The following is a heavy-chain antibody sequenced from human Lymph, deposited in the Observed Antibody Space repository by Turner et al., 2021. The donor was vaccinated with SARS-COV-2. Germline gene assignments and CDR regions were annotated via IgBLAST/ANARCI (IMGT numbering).Heavy chain of an antibody. J-gene: IGHJ2*01. CDR1: GFTFRSYE. CDR3: ARDQYYDSSGYYFFRASYFDL. Sequence: EVQLVESGGGLVQPGGSLRLSCAASGFTFRSYEMNWVRQDPGKGLEWISYISSSGGTIYYADSLKGRFTISRDNAKNSLYLQMNSLRAEDTAVYYCARDQYYDSSGYYFFRASYFDLWGRGTLVTVSS. V-gene: IGHV3-48*03. D-gene: IGHD3-22*01. CDR2: ISSSGGTI.